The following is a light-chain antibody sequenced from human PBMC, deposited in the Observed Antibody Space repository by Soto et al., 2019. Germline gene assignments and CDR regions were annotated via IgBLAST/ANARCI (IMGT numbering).Light chain of an antibody. CDR3: CSYAGSYTYV. V-gene: IGLV2-11*01. CDR1: SRDVGGYNY. J-gene: IGLJ1*01. Sequence: QSARTQPRSVFGSPGQPVPISCTCNSRDVGGYNYVSWYQHHPGKAPKLMIYDVTKRPSGVRDRFSASKSGNTASLTISGLQAEDEADYYCCSYAGSYTYVFGTGTKVTV. CDR2: DVT.